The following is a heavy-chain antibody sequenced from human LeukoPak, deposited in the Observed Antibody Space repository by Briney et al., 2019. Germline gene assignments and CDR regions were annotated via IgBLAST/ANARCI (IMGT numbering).Heavy chain of an antibody. J-gene: IGHJ4*02. CDR3: ARHSAAFGGVTALDY. V-gene: IGHV5-51*01. CDR1: GYTFTSNW. Sequence: GESLKISCKGSGYTFTSNWIGWVRQMSGKGLEWMGIIHPGDSDTRYSPSFQGQVTISADKSISTAYLQWSSLKASDTAMYYCARHSAAFGGVTALDYWGQGTLVTVSS. D-gene: IGHD3-16*01. CDR2: IHPGDSDT.